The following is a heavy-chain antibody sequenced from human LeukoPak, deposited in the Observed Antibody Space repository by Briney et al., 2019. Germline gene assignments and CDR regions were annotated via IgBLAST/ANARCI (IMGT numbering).Heavy chain of an antibody. CDR2: IWYDGSNK. D-gene: IGHD6-6*01. CDR3: ARELAARQDLDY. CDR1: GFTFSSYG. Sequence: PGGSLRLSCAASGFTFSSYGMHWVRQAPGKGLEWVAVIWYDGSNKYYADSVKGRFTISRDNAKNSLYLQMNSLRAEDTAVYYCARELAARQDLDYWGQGTLVTVSS. V-gene: IGHV3-33*01. J-gene: IGHJ4*02.